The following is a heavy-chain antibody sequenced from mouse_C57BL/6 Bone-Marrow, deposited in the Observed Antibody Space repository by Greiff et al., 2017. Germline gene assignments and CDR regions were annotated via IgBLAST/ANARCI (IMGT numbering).Heavy chain of an antibody. CDR3: ARWGFDYGSSSYAMDY. CDR1: GYTFTSYW. J-gene: IGHJ4*01. Sequence: QVQLKQPGAELVKPGASVKMSCKASGYTFTSYWITWVKQRPGQGLEWIGVIDPSDSYTNYNQKFKGKATLTVDTSSSTAYMQLSSLTSEDSAVYYCARWGFDYGSSSYAMDYWGQGTSVTVSS. V-gene: IGHV1-69*02. CDR2: IDPSDSYT. D-gene: IGHD1-1*01.